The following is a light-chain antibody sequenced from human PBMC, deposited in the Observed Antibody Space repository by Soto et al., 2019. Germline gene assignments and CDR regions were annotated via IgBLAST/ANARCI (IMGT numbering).Light chain of an antibody. CDR3: QQYYITPLT. J-gene: IGKJ3*01. Sequence: DIVMTQSPDSLAVSLGERATINCKSSQSVFYSSNNKNYLAWYQQKPGQPPKLLIYWASTRESGVPDRFSGSGSGTDFTLTISSLQAEDVAVYYCQQYYITPLTFGPGTQVDLK. CDR2: WAS. CDR1: QSVFYSSNNKNY. V-gene: IGKV4-1*01.